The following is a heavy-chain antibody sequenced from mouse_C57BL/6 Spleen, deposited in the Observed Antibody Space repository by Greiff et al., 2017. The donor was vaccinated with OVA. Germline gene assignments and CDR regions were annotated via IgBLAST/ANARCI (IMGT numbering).Heavy chain of an antibody. J-gene: IGHJ2*01. Sequence: VQLQQSGAELVRPGASVKLSCKASGYNFNDYYINWLKQRPGQGLEWIARIYPGSGNTYYSEKFKGKATLTAEKSSSTAYMQLSSLTSEDSAVYFCARRGDGYYFDYWGQGTTLTVSS. CDR2: IYPGSGNT. CDR1: GYNFNDYY. D-gene: IGHD2-3*01. V-gene: IGHV1-76*01. CDR3: ARRGDGYYFDY.